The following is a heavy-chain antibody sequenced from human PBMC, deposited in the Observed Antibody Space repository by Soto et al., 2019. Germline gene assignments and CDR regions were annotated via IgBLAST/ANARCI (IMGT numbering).Heavy chain of an antibody. CDR2: IYYSGST. Sequence: SETLSLTCTVSGGSISSYYWSWIRQPPGKGLDWIGYIYYSGSTNYNPSLKSRITISVDTSKNQFSLKLSSLTAADTAVYYCARHGWHAAYFDYWGQGTLVTSPQ. J-gene: IGHJ4*02. D-gene: IGHD2-15*01. CDR3: ARHGWHAAYFDY. V-gene: IGHV4-59*08. CDR1: GGSISSYY.